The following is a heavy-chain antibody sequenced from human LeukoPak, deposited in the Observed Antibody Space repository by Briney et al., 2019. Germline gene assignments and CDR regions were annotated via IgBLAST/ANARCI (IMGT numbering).Heavy chain of an antibody. V-gene: IGHV4-59*08. D-gene: IGHD6-13*01. CDR1: GGSISSYY. J-gene: IGHJ6*02. Sequence: PSETLSLTCTVSGGSISSYYWSWIRQPPGKGMEWIGYIYYSGSTNYNPSLKSRVTISVDTSKNQFSLKLSSVTAADTAVYYCARLPLAAAGRGYYYYYGMDVWGQGTTVTVSS. CDR3: ARLPLAAAGRGYYYYYGMDV. CDR2: IYYSGST.